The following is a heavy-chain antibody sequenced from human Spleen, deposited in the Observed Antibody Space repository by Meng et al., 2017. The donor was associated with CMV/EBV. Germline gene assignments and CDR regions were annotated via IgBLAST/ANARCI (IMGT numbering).Heavy chain of an antibody. D-gene: IGHD3-16*01. V-gene: IGHV3-69-1*02. CDR3: VRLHLYGGDYFDN. Sequence: ETLSLTCTVSGGSISSGGYYWSWVRQAPGKGLEWVSYITSSSSSISFADSVRGRFTISRDNDKNSLYLQMNSLRAEDTAVYYCVRLHLYGGDYFDNWGQGTLVTVSS. J-gene: IGHJ4*02. CDR1: GGSISSGGYY. CDR2: ITSSSSSI.